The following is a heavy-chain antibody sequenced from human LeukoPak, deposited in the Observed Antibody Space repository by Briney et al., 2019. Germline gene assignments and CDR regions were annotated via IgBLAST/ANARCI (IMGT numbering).Heavy chain of an antibody. Sequence: GSLRLSCAASGFTFSSYVMSWVRLAPGKGLEWVSGISGSGGSTYYADSVKGRFTISRDNSKNTLYLQMNSLRAEDTAIYYCAKDKIYYDAWGQGTLVTVSS. V-gene: IGHV3-23*01. CDR1: GFTFSSYV. J-gene: IGHJ5*02. CDR2: ISGSGGST. D-gene: IGHD3-22*01. CDR3: AKDKIYYDA.